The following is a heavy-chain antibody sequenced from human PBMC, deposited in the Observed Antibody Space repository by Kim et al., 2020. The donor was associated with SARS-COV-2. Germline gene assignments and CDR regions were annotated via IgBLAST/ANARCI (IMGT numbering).Heavy chain of an antibody. D-gene: IGHD6-13*01. J-gene: IGHJ4*02. CDR2: TI. V-gene: IGHV3-48*02. CDR3: ARDGGSSWYY. Sequence: TISYPDSVKGRFTISRDNAKNSLYLQMNSLRDEDTAMYYCARDGGSSWYYWGQGTLVTVSS.